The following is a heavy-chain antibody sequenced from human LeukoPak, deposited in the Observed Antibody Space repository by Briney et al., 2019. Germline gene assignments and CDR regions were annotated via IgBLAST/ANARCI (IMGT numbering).Heavy chain of an antibody. CDR2: IYYSGST. Sequence: SETLSLTCTVSGGSISSSSYYWGWIRQPPGKGLEWIGSIYYSGSTYYNPSLKSRVTISVDTSKNQFSLKLSSVTAADTAVYYCARWTVTTFFDYWGQGTLVTVSS. V-gene: IGHV4-39*07. J-gene: IGHJ4*02. CDR3: ARWTVTTFFDY. D-gene: IGHD4-11*01. CDR1: GGSISSSSYY.